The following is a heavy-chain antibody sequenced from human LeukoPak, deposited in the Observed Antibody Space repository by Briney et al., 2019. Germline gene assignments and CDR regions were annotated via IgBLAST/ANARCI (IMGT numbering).Heavy chain of an antibody. Sequence: GGSLRLSCAASGFTFSSYGMHWVRQAPGKGLEWVAVIWYDGGNKYYADSVKGRFTISRDNSKNTLYLQMNSLRAEDTAVYYCARDPGGYYGSGSSDAFDIWGQGTMVTVSS. CDR2: IWYDGGNK. D-gene: IGHD3-10*01. CDR3: ARDPGGYYGSGSSDAFDI. CDR1: GFTFSSYG. J-gene: IGHJ3*02. V-gene: IGHV3-33*01.